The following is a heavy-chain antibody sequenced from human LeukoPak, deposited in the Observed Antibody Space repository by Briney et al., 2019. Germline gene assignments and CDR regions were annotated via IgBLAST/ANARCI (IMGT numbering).Heavy chain of an antibody. D-gene: IGHD3-3*01. J-gene: IGHJ6*03. Sequence: ASVKVSCKASGYTFTSYDINWVRQATGQGLEWMGWMNPNSGNTGYAQKFQGRVTMTRNTSISTAYMELSSLRSEDTAVYYCARAGYDFWSGYSSYYYYMDDWGKGTTVTVYS. CDR1: GYTFTSYD. V-gene: IGHV1-8*01. CDR3: ARAGYDFWSGYSSYYYYMDD. CDR2: MNPNSGNT.